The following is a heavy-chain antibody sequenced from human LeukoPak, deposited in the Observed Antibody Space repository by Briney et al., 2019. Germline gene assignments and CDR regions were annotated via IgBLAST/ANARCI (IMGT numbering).Heavy chain of an antibody. CDR1: GFTFIDHY. CDR2: IRNKANSYTT. Sequence: GGSLRLSCAASGFTFIDHYMDWVRQAPGKGLEWIGRIRNKANSYTTEYAASVKGRFTVSRDNSKNSLFLQMNSLESEDTAVYYCARRNSVTQGLDNWGQGTLVTVSS. D-gene: IGHD5/OR15-5a*01. CDR3: ARRNSVTQGLDN. J-gene: IGHJ4*02. V-gene: IGHV3-72*01.